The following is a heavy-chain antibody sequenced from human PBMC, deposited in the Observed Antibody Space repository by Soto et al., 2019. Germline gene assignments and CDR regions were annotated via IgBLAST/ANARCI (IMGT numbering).Heavy chain of an antibody. D-gene: IGHD2-2*01. J-gene: IGHJ5*02. V-gene: IGHV1-69*13. CDR3: AVTLLGYCSSTCCYKYDLFAP. Sequence: SVKVSCKASGGTFSSYAISWVRQAPGQGLEWMGGIIPIFGTANYAQKFQGRVTITADASTSTAYMELSRLRSEDTAVYYCAVTLLGYCSSTCCYKYDLFAPWGQGTLVTVSS. CDR1: GGTFSSYA. CDR2: IIPIFGTA.